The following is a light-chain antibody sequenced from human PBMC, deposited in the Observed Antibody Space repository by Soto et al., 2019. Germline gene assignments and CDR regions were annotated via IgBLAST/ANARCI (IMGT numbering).Light chain of an antibody. Sequence: DIQMTQSPSSLSASVGDRVTITCRASQSISSYLNWYQQKPGKAPKLLIYAASSLQRGVPSRFSGSGSGTDFTLTISSLQPEDFATYYCQQSYSTLWTFGQETTVEIK. CDR1: QSISSY. J-gene: IGKJ1*01. CDR2: AAS. CDR3: QQSYSTLWT. V-gene: IGKV1-39*01.